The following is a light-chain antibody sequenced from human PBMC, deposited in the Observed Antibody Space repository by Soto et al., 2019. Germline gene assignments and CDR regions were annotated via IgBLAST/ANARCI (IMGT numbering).Light chain of an antibody. CDR3: QQAHSFPLT. V-gene: IGKV1D-12*01. CDR1: QDIGTW. Sequence: DIQVTQSPSSVSASVGDRVTITCRTGQDIGTWLAWYQHTPGRAPKLLISTASTLQSGVPSRFSGRGSGTEFTLTISSLQPEDFATYYCQQAHSFPLTVGGGTKVDIK. J-gene: IGKJ4*01. CDR2: TAS.